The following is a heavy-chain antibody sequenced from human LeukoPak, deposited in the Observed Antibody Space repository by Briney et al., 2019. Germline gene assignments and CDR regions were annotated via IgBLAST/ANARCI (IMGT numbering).Heavy chain of an antibody. CDR1: GGSISGYY. J-gene: IGHJ6*02. CDR3: ARTNYYDSSGYSEVYYYGMDV. CDR2: IYYSGST. V-gene: IGHV4-59*01. Sequence: SETLSLTCTVSGGSISGYYWSWIRQPPGKGLEWIGYIYYSGSTNYNPSLKSRVTISVDTSKNQFSLKLSSVTAADTAVYYCARTNYYDSSGYSEVYYYGMDVWGQGTTVTVSS. D-gene: IGHD3-22*01.